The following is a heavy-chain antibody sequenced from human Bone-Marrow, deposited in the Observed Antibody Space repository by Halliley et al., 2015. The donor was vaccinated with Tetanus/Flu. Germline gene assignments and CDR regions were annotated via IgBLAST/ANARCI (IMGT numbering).Heavy chain of an antibody. CDR2: ISGSSNYI. CDR3: SRPLGTTGKESYS. Sequence: LVSSISGSSNYIYYADSVKGRFTVSRDSAKNSLYLQMNSLRAEDTAVYYCSRPLGTTGKESYSWGQGTLVTVSS. J-gene: IGHJ4*02. D-gene: IGHD1-1*01. V-gene: IGHV3-21*01.